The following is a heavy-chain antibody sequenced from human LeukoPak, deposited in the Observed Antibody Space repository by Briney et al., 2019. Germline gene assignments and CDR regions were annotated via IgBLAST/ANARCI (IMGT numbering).Heavy chain of an antibody. CDR1: GFTLNTYT. Sequence: GRSLRPSFSASGFTLNTYTLHWGRPAPRQGAEWVAVIWDVGANEDYDDSVKGRFTISRDNSRNTLFLQMNMQTAADTAVYYCANWGGVATSRGSFDSWGQGTVIIV. CDR3: ANWGGVATSRGSFDS. V-gene: IGHV3-30-3*01. D-gene: IGHD5-12*01. J-gene: IGHJ5*01. CDR2: IWDVGANE.